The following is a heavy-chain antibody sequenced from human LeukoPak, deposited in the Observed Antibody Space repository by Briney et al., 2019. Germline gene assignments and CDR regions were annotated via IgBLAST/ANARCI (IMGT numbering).Heavy chain of an antibody. CDR2: IRYDGSNR. CDR1: GFTFTTYW. J-gene: IGHJ1*01. V-gene: IGHV3-30*02. Sequence: PGGSLRLSCAASGFTFTTYWMSWIRQAPGKGLEWVAFIRYDGSNRYYADSVKGRFTISRDNSKNTLYLQMNSLRAEDTAVYYCANFRTYYYDSSGSQDEYFQHWGQGTLVTVSS. D-gene: IGHD3-22*01. CDR3: ANFRTYYYDSSGSQDEYFQH.